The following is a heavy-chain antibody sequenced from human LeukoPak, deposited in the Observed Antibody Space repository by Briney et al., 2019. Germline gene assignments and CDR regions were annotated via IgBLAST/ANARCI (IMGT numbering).Heavy chain of an antibody. CDR2: IYYSGST. V-gene: IGHV4-59*01. CDR3: ARGPTTIFGVVDY. Sequence: SETLSLTCTVSGGSISSYYWSWIRQPPGKGLEWLGYIYYSGSTNYNPSLKSRVTISVDTSKNQFSLKLSSVTAADTAVYYCARGPTTIFGVVDYWGQGTLVTVSS. J-gene: IGHJ4*02. CDR1: GGSISSYY. D-gene: IGHD3-3*01.